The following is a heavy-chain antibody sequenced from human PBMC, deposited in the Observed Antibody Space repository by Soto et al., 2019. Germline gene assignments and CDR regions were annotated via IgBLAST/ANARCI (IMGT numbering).Heavy chain of an antibody. CDR2: INHSGST. J-gene: IGHJ4*02. CDR3: ARGRWLAHNSFI. CDR1: GGSFSGYY. Sequence: QVQLQQWGAGLLKPSETLSLTCAVYGGSFSGYYWSWIRQPPGKGLEWIGEINHSGSTNYNPSLKSRVTISVDTSKNQFSLKLSSVTAADTAVYYCARGRWLAHNSFIWGQGTLVTVSS. D-gene: IGHD6-19*01. V-gene: IGHV4-34*01.